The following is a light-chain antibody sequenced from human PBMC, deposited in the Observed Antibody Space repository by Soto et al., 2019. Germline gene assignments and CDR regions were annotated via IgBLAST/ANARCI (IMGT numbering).Light chain of an antibody. CDR1: QSVSNNY. Sequence: EILLTQSPGTLTLSRGERATLSCRASQSVSNNYLAWYQQKPGQAPRLLIYGASNRATGIPDRFSGSGSGTDFTLTISRLEPEDFAVYYCPQYGSSGTFGQGTKVDIK. V-gene: IGKV3-20*01. J-gene: IGKJ1*01. CDR2: GAS. CDR3: PQYGSSGT.